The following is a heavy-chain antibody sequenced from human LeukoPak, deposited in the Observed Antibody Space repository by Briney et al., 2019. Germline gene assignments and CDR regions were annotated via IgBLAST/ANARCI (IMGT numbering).Heavy chain of an antibody. CDR2: IYPGDSDT. V-gene: IGHV5-51*01. CDR3: ARPHSSGYYYDAFDI. J-gene: IGHJ3*02. Sequence: GESLRISCKGSGYSFTSYWIGWVRQMPGKGLEWMGIIYPGDSDTRYSPSFQGQVTISADKSISTAYLQRSSLKASDTAMYYCARPHSSGYYYDAFDIWGQGTMVTVSS. D-gene: IGHD3-22*01. CDR1: GYSFTSYW.